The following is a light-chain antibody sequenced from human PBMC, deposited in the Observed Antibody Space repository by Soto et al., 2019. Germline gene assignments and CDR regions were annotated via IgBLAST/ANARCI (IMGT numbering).Light chain of an antibody. J-gene: IGKJ2*01. CDR2: AAS. CDR1: QNINRY. Sequence: DIQMTQSPSSLSASVGDRVTITCRASQNINRYLNWYQQKPGKAPKLLIYAASTLQSGVPSRFSCSGSGTDFTLTISSLQPEDFATYSCQQSYSSPMYTFGQGTKLEI. V-gene: IGKV1-39*01. CDR3: QQSYSSPMYT.